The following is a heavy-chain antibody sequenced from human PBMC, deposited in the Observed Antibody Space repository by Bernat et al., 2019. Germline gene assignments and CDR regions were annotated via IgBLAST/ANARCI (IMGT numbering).Heavy chain of an antibody. Sequence: QVQLQESGPGLVKPSGTLSLTCAVSGGSISSSNWWSWVRQPPGKGVEWIGEIYHSGSTNYNPSIKSRVTISVDKSKNQFSLKLSSVTAADTAVYYCARDDYYDSSGYKPLDYWGQGTLVTVSS. V-gene: IGHV4-4*02. CDR1: GGSISSSNW. D-gene: IGHD3-22*01. J-gene: IGHJ4*02. CDR2: IYHSGST. CDR3: ARDDYYDSSGYKPLDY.